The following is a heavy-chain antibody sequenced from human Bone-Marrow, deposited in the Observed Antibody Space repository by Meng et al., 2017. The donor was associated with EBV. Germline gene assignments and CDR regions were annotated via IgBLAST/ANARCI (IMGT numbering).Heavy chain of an antibody. CDR1: GGTFSSDA. CDR3: ASESGRGYTPDY. D-gene: IGHD3-10*01. CDR2: LIPMLGAP. V-gene: IGHV1-69*06. J-gene: IGHJ4*02. Sequence: QGQLVRSGAEVKKPGSSVKVSCKTSGGTFSSDAISWVRQAPGQGLEWMGGLIPMLGAPNYAQKFQDRVTIIADKSTSIHYMELSSLRSDDTAVYYCASESGRGYTPDYWGRGTLVTVSS.